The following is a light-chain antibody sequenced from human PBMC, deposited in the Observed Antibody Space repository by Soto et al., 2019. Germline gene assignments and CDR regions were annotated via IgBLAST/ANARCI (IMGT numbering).Light chain of an antibody. CDR3: QKYNSALFT. Sequence: DIQMTQSPSSLSASVEDRVTITCRASQGISNYLAWYQQKPGKVPKLLIYAASTLQSGVPSRFSGSGSGTDFTLTISSLQTDDVATYYCQKYNSALFTFGPGTKVHIK. V-gene: IGKV1-27*01. CDR2: AAS. CDR1: QGISNY. J-gene: IGKJ3*01.